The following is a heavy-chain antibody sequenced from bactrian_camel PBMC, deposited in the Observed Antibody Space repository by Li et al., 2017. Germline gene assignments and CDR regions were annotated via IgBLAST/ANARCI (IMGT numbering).Heavy chain of an antibody. Sequence: VQLVESGGGSVQAGGSLRLTCAASGDVVSNYCMGWFRQAPGKEREGIARITTDESTWYGDSVKGRSTISSDNAKNTVHLQMDSLESEDTALYYCAAIARGDVPGYDDYWGQGTQVTVS. CDR1: GDVVSNYC. V-gene: IGHV3S53*01. D-gene: IGHD1*01. CDR2: ITTDEST. CDR3: AAIARGDVPGYDDY. J-gene: IGHJ4*01.